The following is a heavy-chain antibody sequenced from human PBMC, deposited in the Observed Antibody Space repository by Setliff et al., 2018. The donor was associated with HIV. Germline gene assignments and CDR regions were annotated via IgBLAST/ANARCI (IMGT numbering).Heavy chain of an antibody. J-gene: IGHJ6*03. CDR3: ARCGAGEWHLYMDV. CDR2: SIPILGIG. CDR1: GGTFSSYT. D-gene: IGHD3-16*01. Sequence: SVKVSCKASGGTFSSYTINWVRQAPGQGLEWMGRSIPILGIGNDEQAQKFKGRVTFTADKSTSTVYMELSSLRSEDTAVYYCARCGAGEWHLYMDVWGKGTAVTVTS. V-gene: IGHV1-69*02.